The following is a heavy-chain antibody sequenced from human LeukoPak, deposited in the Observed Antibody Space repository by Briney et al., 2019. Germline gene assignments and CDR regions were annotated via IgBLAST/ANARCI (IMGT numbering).Heavy chain of an antibody. V-gene: IGHV4-4*07. D-gene: IGHD6-13*01. CDR1: GVSISTNY. J-gene: IGHJ4*02. Sequence: KPSETLSLTCNVSGVSISTNYWSWIRQPPGKGLEWIGRIHTSGITNYNPSLKSRVTMSLDTSKNQFSLSLSSVTAADTAVYYCAREDYSSRGLDYWGQGTLVTFSS. CDR2: IHTSGIT. CDR3: AREDYSSRGLDY.